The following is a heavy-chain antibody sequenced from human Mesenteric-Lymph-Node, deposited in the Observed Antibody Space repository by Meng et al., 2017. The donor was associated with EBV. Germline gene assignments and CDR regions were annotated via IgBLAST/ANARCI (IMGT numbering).Heavy chain of an antibody. J-gene: IGHJ2*01. D-gene: IGHD1-26*01. V-gene: IGHV4-4*02. CDR2: IYHGGST. CDR3: ARGEIVRGEWYFDL. CDR1: GRSISSRNW. Sequence: VQVQESGPGPVRPSGTLALTCFVSGRSISSRNWGSWVRQSPGKGLEWIGEIYHGGSTNYNPSLKSRVTMSVDKSQNQFSLKLTSVTAADRAIYYCARGEIVRGEWYFDLWGRGTLVTVSS.